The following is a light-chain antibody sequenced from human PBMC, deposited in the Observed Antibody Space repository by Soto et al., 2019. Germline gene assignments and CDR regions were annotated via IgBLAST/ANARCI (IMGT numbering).Light chain of an antibody. J-gene: IGLJ1*01. Sequence: QSALTQPPSASGSPGQSVTISCTGTSSDVGGYNYVSWYQQYPGKVPKLMVYEFNKRPSGVPDRLSGSKACNPATLTVSGLQSEDEAYYYCTSYAGGNNVFGTGTKVTVL. CDR1: SSDVGGYNY. CDR3: TSYAGGNNV. V-gene: IGLV2-8*01. CDR2: EFN.